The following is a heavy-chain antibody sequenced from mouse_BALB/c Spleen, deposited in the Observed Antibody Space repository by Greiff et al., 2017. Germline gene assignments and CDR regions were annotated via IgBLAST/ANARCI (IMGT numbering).Heavy chain of an antibody. CDR3: ARLLRPLYAMDY. Sequence: EVQLQQSGAELVKPGASVKLSCTASGFNIKDTYMHWVKQRPEQGLEWIGRIDPANGNTKCDPKFQGKATITADTSSNTAYLQLSSLTSEDTAVYYCARLLRPLYAMDYWGQGTSVTVSS. CDR1: GFNIKDTY. D-gene: IGHD1-2*01. V-gene: IGHV14-3*02. CDR2: IDPANGNT. J-gene: IGHJ4*01.